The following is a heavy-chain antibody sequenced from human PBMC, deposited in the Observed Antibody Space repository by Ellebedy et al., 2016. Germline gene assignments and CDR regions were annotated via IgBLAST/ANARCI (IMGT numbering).Heavy chain of an antibody. CDR3: ARTYGNTRPEY. Sequence: GESLKISCAASGFTFSTSWMSWLRQAPGKGLEWVANINQDGSEQAYVDSVKGRFAISRDNAKNSVYLQMNSLRVDDTAVYYCARTYGNTRPEYWGQGTQVTVSS. CDR2: INQDGSEQ. CDR1: GFTFSTSW. J-gene: IGHJ4*02. V-gene: IGHV3-7*03. D-gene: IGHD1/OR15-1a*01.